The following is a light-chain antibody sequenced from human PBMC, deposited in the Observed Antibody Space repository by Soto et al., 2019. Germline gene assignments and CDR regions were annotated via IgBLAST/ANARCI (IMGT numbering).Light chain of an antibody. V-gene: IGKV1-5*01. CDR2: DAS. CDR3: QHYNSYSEA. CDR1: QSVSIW. Sequence: DIKMTQSPSTLSASVGDTVTITCRASQSVSIWLAWYQKKPGRAPKVLIWDASTLQRGVPSRFSGSGSGTEFTLTISSLQPDDFATYYCQHYNSYSEAFGQGTKVDVK. J-gene: IGKJ1*01.